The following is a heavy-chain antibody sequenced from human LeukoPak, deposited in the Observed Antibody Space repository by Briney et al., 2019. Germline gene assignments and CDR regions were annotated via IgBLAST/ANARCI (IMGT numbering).Heavy chain of an antibody. CDR2: ISSSSSYI. CDR1: GFTFSSYS. Sequence: KTGGSLRLSCAASGFTFSSYSMNWVRQAPGKGLEWVSSISSSSSYIYYADSVKGRFTISRGNAKNSLHLQMNSLRAEDTAVYYCARSPGTATRTYYFDYWGQGTLVTVSS. V-gene: IGHV3-21*01. CDR3: ARSPGTATRTYYFDY. J-gene: IGHJ4*02. D-gene: IGHD2-21*02.